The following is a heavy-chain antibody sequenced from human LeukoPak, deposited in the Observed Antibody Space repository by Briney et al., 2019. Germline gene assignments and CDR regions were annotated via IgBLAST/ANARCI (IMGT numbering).Heavy chain of an antibody. Sequence: PSETLSLTCSVSGGSITSSLYHWGWLRQPPGKGLEWIGNVFHSGNTYYSPSLQSRVAISVDTSKNQFSLKLTSVTAADTAIYYCARQIVGTSWNYYYSYIDVWGKGTSVSVFS. D-gene: IGHD1-1*01. J-gene: IGHJ6*03. CDR1: GGSITSSLYH. V-gene: IGHV4-39*01. CDR2: VFHSGNT. CDR3: ARQIVGTSWNYYYSYIDV.